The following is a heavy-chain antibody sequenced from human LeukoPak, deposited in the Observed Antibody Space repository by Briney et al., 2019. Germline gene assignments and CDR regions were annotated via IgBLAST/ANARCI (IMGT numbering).Heavy chain of an antibody. D-gene: IGHD3-10*01. CDR1: GYTFTGYY. CDR2: INPNSGGT. Sequence: ASVKVSCKASGYTFTGYYMHWVRQAPGQGLEWMGWINPNSGGTNYAQKFQGRVTMTRDTFISTAYMELSRLRSDDTAVYYCARVSGYYGSGVESSWKELDYWGQGTLVTVSS. CDR3: ARVSGYYGSGVESSWKELDY. J-gene: IGHJ4*02. V-gene: IGHV1-2*02.